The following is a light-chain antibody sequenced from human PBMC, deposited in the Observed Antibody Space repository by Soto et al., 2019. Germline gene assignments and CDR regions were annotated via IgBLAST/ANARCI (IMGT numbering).Light chain of an antibody. J-gene: IGKJ4*01. CDR2: DAS. V-gene: IGKV3D-20*01. CDR1: QIVSSNY. CDR3: QQYGDSPRGT. Sequence: EVVLTQSPASLSLSPGERATLSCGASQIVSSNYLAWYQQKPGLAPRLLIYDASTRATGVPDRFRGSGSGTDFTLTITRLEPEASAVYYCQQYGDSPRGTFGGGTKVEIK.